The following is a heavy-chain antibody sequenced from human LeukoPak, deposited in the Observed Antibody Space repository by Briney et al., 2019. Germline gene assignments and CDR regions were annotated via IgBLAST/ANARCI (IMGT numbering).Heavy chain of an antibody. D-gene: IGHD6-13*01. CDR1: GYTFTSYD. V-gene: IGHV1-8*01. CDR3: AGQQQLGDAFDI. J-gene: IGHJ3*02. CDR2: MNPNSGNT. Sequence: ASVKVSCKASGYTFTSYDISWVRQATGQGLEWMGWMNPNSGNTGDAQKFQGRVTMTRNTSISTAYMELSSLRSEDTAVYYCAGQQQLGDAFDIWGQGTMVTVSS.